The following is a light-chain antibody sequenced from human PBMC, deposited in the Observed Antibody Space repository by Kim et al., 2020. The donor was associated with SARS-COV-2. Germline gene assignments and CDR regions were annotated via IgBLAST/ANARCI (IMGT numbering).Light chain of an antibody. Sequence: DIQMTQSPSSLSASVGDRITITCRASQGISSWLAWYQQKPEKAPKCLIYAASSLQSGVPSRFSGSGSGTDFTLTISNLQPEDFATYYCQQYDHYPRTFGQGTRVDIK. CDR1: QGISSW. CDR2: AAS. J-gene: IGKJ1*01. V-gene: IGKV1D-16*01. CDR3: QQYDHYPRT.